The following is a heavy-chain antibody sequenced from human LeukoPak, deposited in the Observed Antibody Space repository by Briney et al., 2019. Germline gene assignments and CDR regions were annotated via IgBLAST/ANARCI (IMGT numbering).Heavy chain of an antibody. V-gene: IGHV3-30*03. CDR2: ISYDGSNK. Sequence: PGGSLRLSCAASGFTFSSYGMHWVRQAPGKGLEWVAVISYDGSNKYYADSVKGRFTISRDNSKNTLYLQMNSLRAEDTAVYYCARAPGEGWFDPWGQGTLVTVSS. CDR3: ARAPGEGWFDP. J-gene: IGHJ5*02. CDR1: GFTFSSYG. D-gene: IGHD4-17*01.